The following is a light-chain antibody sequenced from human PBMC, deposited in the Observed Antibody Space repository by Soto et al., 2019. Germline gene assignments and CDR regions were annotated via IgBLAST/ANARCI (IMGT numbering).Light chain of an antibody. CDR1: RGIASY. CDR2: AAS. V-gene: IGKV1-39*01. CDR3: QQSYSTPIT. J-gene: IGKJ1*01. Sequence: DIQMTQSPSSVSASVGDRVIITCRASRGIASYLAWYQHKPGKAPRLLIYAASGLQSGVPSRFSGSGSGTDFTLTISSLQFEDFATYYCQQSYSTPITFGQGTKVDIK.